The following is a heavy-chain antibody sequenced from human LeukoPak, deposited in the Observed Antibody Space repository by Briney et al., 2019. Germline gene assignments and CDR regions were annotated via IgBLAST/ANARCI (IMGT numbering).Heavy chain of an antibody. V-gene: IGHV3-33*01. CDR2: PWYDGTNK. CDR3: ARARNNYDSSGYSALDY. D-gene: IGHD3-22*01. Sequence: PGGSLRLSCAASEFSFSSYGMHWVRQAPGKGLQWVASPWYDGTNKYHADSVKGRFTISRDNSQSTLYLQMNSLRAKDTAVYYCARARNNYDSSGYSALDYWGQGTLVTVSS. J-gene: IGHJ4*02. CDR1: EFSFSSYG.